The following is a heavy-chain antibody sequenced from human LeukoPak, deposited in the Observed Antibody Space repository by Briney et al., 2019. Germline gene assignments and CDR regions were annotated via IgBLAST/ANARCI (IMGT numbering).Heavy chain of an antibody. V-gene: IGHV4-34*01. Sequence: SETLSLTCAVYGGSFSGYYWSWIRQPPGKGLERIGEINHSGSTNYNPSLKSRVTISVDTSKNQFSLKLSSVTAADTAVYYCARSSVTSPVYAFDIWGQGTMVTVSS. D-gene: IGHD2-21*02. J-gene: IGHJ3*02. CDR3: ARSSVTSPVYAFDI. CDR2: INHSGST. CDR1: GGSFSGYY.